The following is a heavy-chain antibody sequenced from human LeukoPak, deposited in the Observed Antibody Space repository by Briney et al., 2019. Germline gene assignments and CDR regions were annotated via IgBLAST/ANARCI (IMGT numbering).Heavy chain of an antibody. CDR2: IIPILGIA. CDR3: ARGVEMATILFDY. CDR1: GGTFSSYA. D-gene: IGHD5-24*01. Sequence: SVKVSCKASGGTFSSYAINWVRQAPGQGLEWMGRIIPILGIANYAQKFQGRVTITADNSTSTAYMELSSLRSEDTAVYYCARGVEMATILFDYWGQGTLVTVSS. J-gene: IGHJ4*02. V-gene: IGHV1-69*04.